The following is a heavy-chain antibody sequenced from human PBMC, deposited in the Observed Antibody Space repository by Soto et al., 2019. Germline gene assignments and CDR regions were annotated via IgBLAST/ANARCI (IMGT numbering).Heavy chain of an antibody. CDR1: GFIFSNYA. CDR2: ISYDGSNK. D-gene: IGHD3-10*01. Sequence: GGSLRLSCAASGFIFSNYAMSWVRQAPGKGLEWVAVISYDGSNKYYADSVKGRFTISRDNSKNTLYLQMNSLRAEDTAVYYCAKDRVWFVVYHSMDVWGQGPTVTVSS. J-gene: IGHJ6*02. V-gene: IGHV3-30*18. CDR3: AKDRVWFVVYHSMDV.